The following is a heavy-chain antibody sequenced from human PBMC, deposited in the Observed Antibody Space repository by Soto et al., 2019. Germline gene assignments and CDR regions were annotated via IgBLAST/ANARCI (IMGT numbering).Heavy chain of an antibody. J-gene: IGHJ3*02. Sequence: GGSLRLSCAASGFTFSSYAMHWVRQAPGKGLEWVAVISYDGSNKYYADSVKGRFTISRDNSKNTLYLQMNSLRAEDTAVYYCASNSVRTDDAFDIWGQGTMVTVSS. D-gene: IGHD1-20*01. CDR3: ASNSVRTDDAFDI. CDR2: ISYDGSNK. CDR1: GFTFSSYA. V-gene: IGHV3-30*04.